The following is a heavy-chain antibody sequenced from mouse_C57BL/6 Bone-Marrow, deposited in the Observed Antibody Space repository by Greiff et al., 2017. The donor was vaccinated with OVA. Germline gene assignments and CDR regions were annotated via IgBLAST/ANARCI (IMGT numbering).Heavy chain of an antibody. Sequence: QVHVKQSGTELVKPGASVKLSCKASGYTFTSYWMHWVKQRPGQGLEWIGNIKPSNGGTNYNEKFKSKATLTVDKSSSTAYMQLSSLTSEDSAVYYCARPYGSSYSSYFDYWGQGTTLTVSS. CDR3: ARPYGSSYSSYFDY. CDR1: GYTFTSYW. J-gene: IGHJ2*01. V-gene: IGHV1-53*01. D-gene: IGHD1-1*01. CDR2: IKPSNGGT.